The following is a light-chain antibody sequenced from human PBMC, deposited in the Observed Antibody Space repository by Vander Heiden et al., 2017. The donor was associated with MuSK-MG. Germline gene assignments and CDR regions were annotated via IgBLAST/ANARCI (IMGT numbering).Light chain of an antibody. CDR1: SGSIASNY. CDR2: EDN. CDR3: QSYDSSNWV. V-gene: IGLV6-57*02. Sequence: NFILTHPHSVAESPGQTVTISCTGSSGSIASNYVQWYQQRPGSAPTTVIYEDNQRPSGVPDRFSGSIDSSSNSASLTISGLKTEDEADYYCQSYDSSNWVFGGGTKLTVL. J-gene: IGLJ3*02.